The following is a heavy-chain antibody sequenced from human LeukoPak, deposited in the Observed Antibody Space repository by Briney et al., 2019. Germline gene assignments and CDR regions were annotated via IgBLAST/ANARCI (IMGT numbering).Heavy chain of an antibody. CDR1: GGSISSYY. D-gene: IGHD5-12*01. V-gene: IGHV4-59*01. Sequence: PAETLSLTCTVSGGSISSYYWSWIRQPPGKGLEWIGYINYSGSTNYNPSLKRRVTISVDTSKNQFSLKLSSATAADTAVYYCARGESKRYSGYDYYVMDVWGQGTTVTVSS. CDR2: INYSGST. J-gene: IGHJ6*02. CDR3: ARGESKRYSGYDYYVMDV.